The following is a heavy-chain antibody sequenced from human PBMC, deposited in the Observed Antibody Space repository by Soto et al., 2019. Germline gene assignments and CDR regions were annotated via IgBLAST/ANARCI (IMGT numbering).Heavy chain of an antibody. CDR1: GFTFSSYY. CDR2: ITSRSTYI. CDR3: ASGMAAAHPAYFDN. Sequence: PGGSLRLSCAASGFTFSSYYMNWVRQAPGKGLEWVSSITSRSTYIYYADSVKGRFTVSRDNAKNSLYLQMSSLRAEDTAMYYCASGMAAAHPAYFDNWGQGALVTVSS. J-gene: IGHJ4*02. V-gene: IGHV3-21*01. D-gene: IGHD2-15*01.